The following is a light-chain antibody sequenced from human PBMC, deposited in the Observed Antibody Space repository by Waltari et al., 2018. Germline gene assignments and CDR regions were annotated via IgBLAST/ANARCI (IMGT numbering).Light chain of an antibody. CDR2: QDN. J-gene: IGLJ2*01. CDR1: KLGDKY. V-gene: IGLV3-1*01. CDR3: QAWDSSTAI. Sequence: SYELTQPPSVSVSPGQTASITCSGDKLGDKYACWYQQKPGQSPVLVNYQDNNRPSGIPERCSGSNSGNTATLTIRGTQAMDEADYDCQAWDSSTAIFGGGTKLTVL.